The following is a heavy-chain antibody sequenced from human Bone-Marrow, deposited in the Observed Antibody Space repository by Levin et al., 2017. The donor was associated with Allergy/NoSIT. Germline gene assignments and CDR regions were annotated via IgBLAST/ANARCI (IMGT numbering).Heavy chain of an antibody. CDR2: IFYGGTT. CDR1: GGSVSSSYYY. V-gene: IGHV4-61*01. Sequence: SQTLSLTCTVSGGSVSSSYYYWSWIRQPPGKGLEWIGYIFYGGTTKYNPSLGSRVTISVDMSKNQFSLKLTSVTAADTAVYYCARSLVGAHFDYWGQGTLVPVSS. D-gene: IGHD1-26*01. J-gene: IGHJ4*01. CDR3: ARSLVGAHFDY.